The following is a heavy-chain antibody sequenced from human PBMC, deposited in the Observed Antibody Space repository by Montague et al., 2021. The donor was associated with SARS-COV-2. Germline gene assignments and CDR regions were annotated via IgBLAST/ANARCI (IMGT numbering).Heavy chain of an antibody. J-gene: IGHJ6*02. CDR2: INHSGST. CDR1: GGSFSGYY. CDR3: ARKAGLRITMARGVHGVYGMDV. Sequence: SETLSLTCAVYGGSFSGYYWSWIRQPPGKGLEWIGEINHSGSTNYNPSLKSRVTISVDTSKNQFSLKLRSVTAADTAVYYCARKAGLRITMARGVHGVYGMDVWGQGTTVTVSS. D-gene: IGHD3-10*01. V-gene: IGHV4-34*01.